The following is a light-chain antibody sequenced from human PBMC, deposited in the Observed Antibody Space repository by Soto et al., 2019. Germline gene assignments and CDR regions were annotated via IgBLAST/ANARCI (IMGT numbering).Light chain of an antibody. J-gene: IGKJ1*01. CDR2: KAS. CDR1: QTISSW. V-gene: IGKV1-5*03. Sequence: DIQITQSASTLSGSVGDRFTITCRASQTISSWLAWYQQKPGKAPKLLIYKASTLKSGVPSRFSGSGSGTEFTLTISSLQPDDFATYYCQHYNSYSEAFGQGTKVDI. CDR3: QHYNSYSEA.